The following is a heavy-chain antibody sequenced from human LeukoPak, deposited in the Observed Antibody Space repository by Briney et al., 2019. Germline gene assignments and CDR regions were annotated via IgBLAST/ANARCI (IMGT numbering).Heavy chain of an antibody. CDR3: ARVSSGRGWLQLSGGYFDY. CDR2: IYYSGST. J-gene: IGHJ4*02. V-gene: IGHV4-39*07. Sequence: PSETLSLTCTVSGGSISSSSYYWGWIRQPPGKGLEWIGSIYYSGSTYYNPSLKSRVTISVDTSKNQFSLKLSSVTAADTAVYYCARVSSGRGWLQLSGGYFDYWGQGTLVTVSS. D-gene: IGHD5-24*01. CDR1: GGSISSSSYY.